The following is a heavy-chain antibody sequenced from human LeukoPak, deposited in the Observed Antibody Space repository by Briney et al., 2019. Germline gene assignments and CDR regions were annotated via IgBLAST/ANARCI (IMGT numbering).Heavy chain of an antibody. CDR2: IYYSGNT. V-gene: IGHV4-39*02. CDR1: GGSISSGSYY. J-gene: IGHJ4*02. Sequence: SETLSLTCTVSGGSISSGSYYWGWIRQPPGKGLEWIGSIYYSGNTYYNPSLKSRVTISEDTSKNHFSLKLSSVTAADTAVYYCARDLILGPTYFDYWGQGTLVTVSS. CDR3: ARDLILGPTYFDY. D-gene: IGHD1-26*01.